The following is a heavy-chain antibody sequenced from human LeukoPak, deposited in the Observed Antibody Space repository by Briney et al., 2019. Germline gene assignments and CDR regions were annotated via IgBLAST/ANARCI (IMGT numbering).Heavy chain of an antibody. CDR2: IYSGGST. CDR1: GFTFSSYW. CDR3: ARASIAAAGYYFDY. V-gene: IGHV3-53*01. J-gene: IGHJ4*02. Sequence: GGSLRLSCAASGFTFSSYWMGWVRQAPGKGLGWVSVIYSGGSTYYADSVKGRFTISRDNSKNTLHLELKSLGAEDTAVYYCARASIAAAGYYFDYWGQGTLVTVSS. D-gene: IGHD6-13*01.